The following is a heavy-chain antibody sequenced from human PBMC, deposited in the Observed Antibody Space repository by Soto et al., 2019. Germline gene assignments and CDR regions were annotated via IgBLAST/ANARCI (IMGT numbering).Heavy chain of an antibody. CDR2: IYYSGST. CDR1: GGSISSGGYY. Sequence: SETLSLTCTVSGGSISSGGYYWSWIRQHPGKGLEWIGYIYYSGSTYYNPSLKSRVTISVDTSKNQFSLKLSSVTAADTAVYYCARSRDSSGYYPPRAFDIWDQGTMVTVSS. D-gene: IGHD3-22*01. J-gene: IGHJ3*02. V-gene: IGHV4-31*03. CDR3: ARSRDSSGYYPPRAFDI.